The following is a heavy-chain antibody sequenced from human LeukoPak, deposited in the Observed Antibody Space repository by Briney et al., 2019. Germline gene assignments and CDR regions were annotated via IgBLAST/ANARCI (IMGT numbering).Heavy chain of an antibody. V-gene: IGHV1-69*13. J-gene: IGHJ5*02. Sequence: ASVKVSCKASGYTFTSYGISWVRQAPGQGLEWMGGIIPIFGTANYAQKFQGRVTITADESTSTAYMELSSLRSEDTAVYYCARALTSNWFDPRGQGTLVTVSS. CDR3: ARALTSNWFDP. CDR1: GYTFTSYG. D-gene: IGHD1-20*01. CDR2: IIPIFGTA.